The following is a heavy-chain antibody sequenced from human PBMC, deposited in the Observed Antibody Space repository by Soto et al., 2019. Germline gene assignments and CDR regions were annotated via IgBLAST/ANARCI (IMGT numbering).Heavy chain of an antibody. CDR2: ISAYNGNT. J-gene: IGHJ6*02. V-gene: IGHV1-18*01. CDR1: GYSFTTYG. CDR3: ARQGPASYHYYSMDV. Sequence: QVQLVQSGGEVKKPGASVKVSCKTSGYSFTTYGISWVRQAPGQGLEWMGWISAYNGNTNYAQKLQDRVTMTTDTSMRTSYMERRSLRSDDTAAYYSARQGPASYHYYSMDVWGQGSTATVSS.